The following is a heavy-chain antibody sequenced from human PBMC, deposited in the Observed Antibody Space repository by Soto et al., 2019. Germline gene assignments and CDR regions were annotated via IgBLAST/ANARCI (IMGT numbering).Heavy chain of an antibody. V-gene: IGHV1-2*02. D-gene: IGHD5-12*01. Sequence: QVQVVQSGTEVKKPGASVKVSCKASGYMLTDYYMHWVRQAPGRGLEWMGWINPDSGGTMYDQKFQGRVTMTRDTAINTADMEVIRLQSDDRGMYYWASKVATFNFDLWGQGTMVTVSS. CDR1: GYMLTDYY. CDR2: INPDSGGT. CDR3: ASKVATFNFDL. J-gene: IGHJ4*02.